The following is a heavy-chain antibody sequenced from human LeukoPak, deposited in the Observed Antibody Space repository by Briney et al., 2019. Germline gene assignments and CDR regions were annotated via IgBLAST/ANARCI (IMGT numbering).Heavy chain of an antibody. CDR3: ARLGITVLRGVSQYYFDY. CDR2: ISAYNGNT. D-gene: IGHD3-10*01. V-gene: IGHV1-18*01. CDR1: GYTSTSYG. Sequence: ASVKVSCKASGYTSTSYGISWVRQAPGQGLEWMGWISAYNGNTNYAQKFQDRVTMTRDTSTSTVYMELSSLRSEDTAVYYCARLGITVLRGVSQYYFDYWGQGTLVTVSS. J-gene: IGHJ4*02.